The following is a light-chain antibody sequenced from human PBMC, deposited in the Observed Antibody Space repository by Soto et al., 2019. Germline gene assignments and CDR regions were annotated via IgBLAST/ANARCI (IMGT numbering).Light chain of an antibody. CDR1: QSVSSSY. CDR2: GAS. CDR3: QQYCSSPIT. V-gene: IGKV3-20*01. Sequence: EIVLTQSPGTLSLSPGERATLSCRASQSVSSSYLAWYQQKPGQAPRLLIYGASSRAIGIPDRFSGSGSGTDFTLTISRLEPEDFAVYYCQQYCSSPITFGQGTRLEIK. J-gene: IGKJ5*01.